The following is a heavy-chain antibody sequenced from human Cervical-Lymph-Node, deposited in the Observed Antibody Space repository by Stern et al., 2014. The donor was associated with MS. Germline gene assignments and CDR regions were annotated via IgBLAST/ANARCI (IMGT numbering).Heavy chain of an antibody. D-gene: IGHD3-16*02. J-gene: IGHJ4*02. V-gene: IGHV7-4-1*02. CDR3: AKEGDYVWGNYRAM. CDR1: GYTFTTYA. CDR2: INTPPGNP. Sequence: VQLLQSGSELKKPGASVKVSCKTSGYTFTTYAINWVRQAPGQGLEWMGWINTPPGNPTYAQDFTGRFFSSLDPSISTAYLEISSLRAEDTAVYYCAKEGDYVWGNYRAMWGQGPLVTVSS.